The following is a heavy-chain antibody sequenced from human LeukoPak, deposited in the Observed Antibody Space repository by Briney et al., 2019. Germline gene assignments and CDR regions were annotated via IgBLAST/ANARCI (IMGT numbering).Heavy chain of an antibody. CDR1: GFTFSSYA. Sequence: GGSLRLSCAASGFTFSSYAMSWVRQAPGKGLEWVSAISGSGGSTYYADSVKGRFTISRDNSKNTLYLQMNSLRAEDTAVYYCANDCSSPSCYVPAYWGQGTLVTVSS. D-gene: IGHD2-2*01. CDR3: ANDCSSPSCYVPAY. J-gene: IGHJ4*02. CDR2: ISGSGGST. V-gene: IGHV3-23*01.